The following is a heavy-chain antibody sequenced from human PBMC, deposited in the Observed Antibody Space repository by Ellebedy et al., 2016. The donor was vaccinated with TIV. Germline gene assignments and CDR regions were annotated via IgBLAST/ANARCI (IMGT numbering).Heavy chain of an antibody. CDR2: ISSNGGST. Sequence: GGSLRLSXAASGFTFSSYAMHWVRQAPGKGLEYVSAISSNGGSTYYADSVKGRFTISRDNSKNTLYLQMNSLRAEDTAVYYCARGSSGYYYVNWGQGTLVTVSS. CDR1: GFTFSSYA. D-gene: IGHD3-22*01. J-gene: IGHJ4*02. CDR3: ARGSSGYYYVN. V-gene: IGHV3-64*04.